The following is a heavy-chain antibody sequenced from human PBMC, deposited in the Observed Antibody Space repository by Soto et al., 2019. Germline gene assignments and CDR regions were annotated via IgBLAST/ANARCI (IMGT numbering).Heavy chain of an antibody. J-gene: IGHJ4*02. CDR2: IIPILGIA. CDR3: ARDSSPTYYYDSSGYYFDY. D-gene: IGHD3-22*01. CDR1: GGTFSSYA. Sequence: ASVKVSCKASGGTFSSYAISWVRQAPGQGLEWMGGIIPILGIANYAQKFQGRVTITADKSTSTAYMELSSLRSADTAVYYCARDSSPTYYYDSSGYYFDYWGQGTLVTVSS. V-gene: IGHV1-69*10.